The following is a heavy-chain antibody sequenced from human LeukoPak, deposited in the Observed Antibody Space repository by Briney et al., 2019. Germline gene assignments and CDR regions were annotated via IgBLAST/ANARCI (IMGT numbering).Heavy chain of an antibody. Sequence: GASVKVSCKASGGTFSSYAISWVRQAPGQGLEWMGGIIPIFGTANYAQKFQGRVTITADESTSTAYMELSSLRSEDTAVYYCARSGSGSFLGFDPWGQGTLVTVSS. D-gene: IGHD3-10*01. J-gene: IGHJ5*02. V-gene: IGHV1-69*13. CDR1: GGTFSSYA. CDR2: IIPIFGTA. CDR3: ARSGSGSFLGFDP.